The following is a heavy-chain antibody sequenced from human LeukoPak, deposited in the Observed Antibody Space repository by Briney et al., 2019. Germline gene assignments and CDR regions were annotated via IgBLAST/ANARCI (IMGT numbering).Heavy chain of an antibody. CDR3: AKDPRVGSRVATPCH. V-gene: IGHV3-23*01. J-gene: IGHJ4*02. Sequence: GGSLRLSCAALGFTLCSYAMSWVRQAPGKGLEWVSAISGSGGSTYYADSVKGRFTISRDNSKSTLFLQMNSLRAEDTAVYYCAKDPRVGSRVATPCHWGQGTLVTVSS. CDR2: ISGSGGST. D-gene: IGHD5-24*01. CDR1: GFTLCSYA.